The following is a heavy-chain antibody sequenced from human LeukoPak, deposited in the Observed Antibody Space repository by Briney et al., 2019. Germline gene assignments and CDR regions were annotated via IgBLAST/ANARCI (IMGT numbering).Heavy chain of an antibody. CDR2: IYYSGGT. Sequence: PSETLSPTCTVSGGSISSYYWSWIRQPPGKGLEWIGYIYYSGGTNYNPSLKSRVTISVDTSKNQFSLKLSSVTAADTAVYYRARGDSSPWYFDLWGRGTLVTVSS. CDR1: GGSISSYY. D-gene: IGHD6-13*01. CDR3: ARGDSSPWYFDL. J-gene: IGHJ2*01. V-gene: IGHV4-59*01.